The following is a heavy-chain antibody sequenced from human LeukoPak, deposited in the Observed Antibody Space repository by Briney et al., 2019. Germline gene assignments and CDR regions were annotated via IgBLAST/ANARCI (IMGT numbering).Heavy chain of an antibody. V-gene: IGHV3-23*01. CDR3: AKARKYTSDLDY. CDR2: IHGGGAT. CDR1: GFTFTSYA. Sequence: GGSLRLSCAASGFTFTSYAMSWVRQAPGKGLEWLSAIHGGGATFYSHSVRGRFTISRDTSKNTLYLQMNSLRAEDTALYYCAKARKYTSDLDYGGQGTLVTVSS. D-gene: IGHD6-19*01. J-gene: IGHJ4*02.